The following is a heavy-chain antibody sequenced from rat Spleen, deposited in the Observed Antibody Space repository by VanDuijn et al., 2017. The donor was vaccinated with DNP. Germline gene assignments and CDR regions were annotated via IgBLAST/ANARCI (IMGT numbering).Heavy chain of an antibody. CDR2: ISYEGSST. V-gene: IGHV5-22*01. CDR3: ARHHYYDGPWDY. J-gene: IGHJ2*01. Sequence: EVQLVESGGGLVQPGNSLKLSCTASGFTFSDYAMAWVRQSPKKGLEWVAYISYEGSSTYYRDSVKGRFTISRDNAKTTLYLQMNSLRSEATATYYCARHHYYDGPWDYWGQGALVTVSS. D-gene: IGHD1-12*02. CDR1: GFTFSDYA.